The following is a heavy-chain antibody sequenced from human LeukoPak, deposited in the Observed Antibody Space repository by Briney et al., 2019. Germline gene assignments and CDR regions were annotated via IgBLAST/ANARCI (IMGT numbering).Heavy chain of an antibody. CDR2: IYYSGRT. D-gene: IGHD6-6*01. J-gene: IGHJ4*02. V-gene: IGHV4-39*07. Sequence: SETLSLTCTVSGGSISSSSYYWGWIRQPPGKGLEWIGSIYYSGRTYYNPSLKSRVTISVDTSKNQFSLKLSSVTAADTAVYYCARIVYSSSIDYWGQGTLVTVSS. CDR3: ARIVYSSSIDY. CDR1: GGSISSSSYY.